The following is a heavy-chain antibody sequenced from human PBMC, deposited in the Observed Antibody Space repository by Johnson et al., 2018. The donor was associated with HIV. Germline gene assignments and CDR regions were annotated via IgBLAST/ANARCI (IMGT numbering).Heavy chain of an antibody. CDR3: ARDGTTGPSGDAYDI. V-gene: IGHV3-30-3*01. D-gene: IGHD1-1*01. J-gene: IGHJ3*02. Sequence: QVQLVESGGGLVQPGGSLRLSCAASGFTFSSYSMHWVRQAPGKGLEWVAVISYDGRNKYYVDSVNGRFTISRDNAKNSLYLQMNILSAEDTAVYYGARDGTTGPSGDAYDIGGQGTMVTVSS. CDR2: ISYDGRNK. CDR1: GFTFSSYS.